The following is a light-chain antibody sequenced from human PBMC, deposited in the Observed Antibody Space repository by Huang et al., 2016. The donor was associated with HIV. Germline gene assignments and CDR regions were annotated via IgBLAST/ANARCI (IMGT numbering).Light chain of an antibody. CDR1: QDINNF. V-gene: IGKV1-8*01. J-gene: IGKJ3*01. Sequence: IRMTQSPSSLSASTGDRVTITCRANQDINNFLAWYQQRPGSVPKLLIYAASTLQSGVPSRCSGNGYGTDFTLTIGCLHSEDGATYYCQQYDIHPLTFGPGTRVDIK. CDR3: QQYDIHPLT. CDR2: AAS.